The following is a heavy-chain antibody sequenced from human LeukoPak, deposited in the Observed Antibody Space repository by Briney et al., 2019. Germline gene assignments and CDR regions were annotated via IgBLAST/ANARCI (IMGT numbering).Heavy chain of an antibody. V-gene: IGHV1-2*06. CDR2: INPNSGGT. CDR3: ARDLRGSSSRVAPPFDY. CDR1: GYTFTGYY. D-gene: IGHD6-13*01. Sequence: GASVKVSCKASGYTFTGYYMHWVRQAPGQGLEWMGRINPNSGGTNYAQKFQGRVTMTRDTSISTAYMELSRLRSDDTAVYYCARDLRGSSSRVAPPFDYWGQGTLDTVSS. J-gene: IGHJ4*02.